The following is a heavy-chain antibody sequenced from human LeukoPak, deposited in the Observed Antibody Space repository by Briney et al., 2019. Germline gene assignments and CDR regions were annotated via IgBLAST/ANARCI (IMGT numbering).Heavy chain of an antibody. D-gene: IGHD3-10*01. CDR3: VKDMNPGGADV. Sequence: GGSLRLSCAASGFTVSSNYMTWVRQAPGKGLEWVSVIYNGGSTYYADSVKGRFTVSRDSAKNSLYLQMNSLRPEDTALYYCVKDMNPGGADVWGQGTTVTVSS. J-gene: IGHJ6*02. V-gene: IGHV3-53*01. CDR2: IYNGGST. CDR1: GFTVSSNY.